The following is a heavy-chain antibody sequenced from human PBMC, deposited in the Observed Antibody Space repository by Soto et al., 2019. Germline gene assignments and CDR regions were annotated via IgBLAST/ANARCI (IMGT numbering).Heavy chain of an antibody. D-gene: IGHD3-22*01. J-gene: IGHJ6*02. Sequence: GASVKVSCKASGGTFSSYAISWVRQAPGQGLELMGGIIPIFGTANYAQKFQGRVTITADESTSTAYMELSSLRSEDTAVYYCARASVGITMIVVANYYYGMDVWGQGTTVTVYS. CDR3: ARASVGITMIVVANYYYGMDV. CDR2: IIPIFGTA. V-gene: IGHV1-69*13. CDR1: GGTFSSYA.